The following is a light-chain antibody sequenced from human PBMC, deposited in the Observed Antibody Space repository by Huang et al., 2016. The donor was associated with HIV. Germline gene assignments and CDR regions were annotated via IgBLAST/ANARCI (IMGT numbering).Light chain of an antibody. Sequence: DVVMTQSPLSLTVTLGQSASISCRSSESLLHSSGNICLSWFQQRPGQSPRRLIQKVSKRDSGVPDRFSGSGSGTDFTLTISKVEAEDVGVYYCLQGRHWPYVFGQGTKLEIK. J-gene: IGKJ2*01. CDR3: LQGRHWPYV. V-gene: IGKV2-30*02. CDR2: KVS. CDR1: ESLLHSSGNIC.